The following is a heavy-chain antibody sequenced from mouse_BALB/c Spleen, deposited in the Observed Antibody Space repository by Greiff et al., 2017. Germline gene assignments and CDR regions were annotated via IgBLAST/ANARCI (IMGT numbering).Heavy chain of an antibody. CDR3: ARRNWAYYAMDY. V-gene: IGHV1-7*01. CDR2: INPSTGYT. Sequence: QVQLQQSGAELAKPGASVKMSCKASGYTFTSYWMHWVKQRPGQGLEWIGYINPSTGYTEYNQKFKDKATLTADKSSSTAYMQLSSLTSEDSAVYYCARRNWAYYAMDYRGQGTSETVSP. J-gene: IGHJ4*01. D-gene: IGHD4-1*01. CDR1: GYTFTSYW.